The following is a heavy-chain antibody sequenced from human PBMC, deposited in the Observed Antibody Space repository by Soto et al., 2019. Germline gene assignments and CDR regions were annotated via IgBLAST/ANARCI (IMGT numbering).Heavy chain of an antibody. V-gene: IGHV4-30-2*01. CDR1: GGSISSGGYS. D-gene: IGHD4-17*01. CDR3: ARDHYGDYEGHWFDP. Sequence: SETLSLTCAVSGGSISSGGYSWSWIRQPPGKGLEWIGYIYHSGSTYYNPSLKSRVTISVDRSKNQFSLKLSSVTAADTAVYYCARDHYGDYEGHWFDPRGQGTPVTVSS. CDR2: IYHSGST. J-gene: IGHJ5*02.